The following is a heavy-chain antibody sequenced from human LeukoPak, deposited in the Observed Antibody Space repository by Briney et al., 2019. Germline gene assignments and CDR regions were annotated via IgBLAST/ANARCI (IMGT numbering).Heavy chain of an antibody. Sequence: GGSLRLSCAASGFTFSSYSMNWVRQAPGKGLEWVSSMSSSSSYIYYADSVKGRFTISRDNAKNSLYLQMNSLRAEDTAVYYCARDRYCSGGSCYPLDYWGQGTLVTVSS. J-gene: IGHJ4*02. CDR1: GFTFSSYS. CDR3: ARDRYCSGGSCYPLDY. V-gene: IGHV3-21*01. D-gene: IGHD2-15*01. CDR2: MSSSSSYI.